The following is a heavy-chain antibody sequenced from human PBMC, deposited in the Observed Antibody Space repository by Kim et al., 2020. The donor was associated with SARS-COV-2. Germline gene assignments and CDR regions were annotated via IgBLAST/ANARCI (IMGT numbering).Heavy chain of an antibody. CDR1: GYTFTSYD. CDR3: AVWLRTNYYYYGMDV. CDR2: MNPNSGNT. D-gene: IGHD3-16*01. J-gene: IGHJ6*02. V-gene: IGHV1-8*02. Sequence: ASVKVSCKASGYTFTSYDINWVRQAPGQGLEWMGWMNPNSGNTGYAQKFQGRVTMTRNTPISTAYMELSSLRSEDTAVYYCAVWLRTNYYYYGMDVWGQGTTVTVSS.